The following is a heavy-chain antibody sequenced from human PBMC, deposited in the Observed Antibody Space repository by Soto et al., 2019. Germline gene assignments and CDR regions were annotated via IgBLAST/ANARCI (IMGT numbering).Heavy chain of an antibody. D-gene: IGHD3-3*01. J-gene: IGHJ4*02. Sequence: GESLKISCAASGFTFSNAWMSWVRQAPGKGLEWVGRIKSKTDGGTTDYAAPVKGRFTISRDDSKNTLYLQMNSLKTEDTAVYYCTTLYDFWSGYPFDYWGQGTLVTVSS. CDR3: TTLYDFWSGYPFDY. CDR1: GFTFSNAW. CDR2: IKSKTDGGTT. V-gene: IGHV3-15*01.